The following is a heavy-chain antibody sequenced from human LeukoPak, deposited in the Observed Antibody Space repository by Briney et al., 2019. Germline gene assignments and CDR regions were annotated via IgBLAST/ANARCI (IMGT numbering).Heavy chain of an antibody. CDR3: ARVADMVRGVIHYYFDY. J-gene: IGHJ4*02. CDR1: GFTFSSYS. Sequence: PGGSLRPSCAASGFTFSSYSMNWVRQAPGKGLEWVSSISSSSSYIYYADSVKGRFTISRDNAKNSLYLQMNSLRAEDTAVYYCARVADMVRGVIHYYFDYWGQGTLVNVSS. V-gene: IGHV3-21*01. D-gene: IGHD3-10*01. CDR2: ISSSSSYI.